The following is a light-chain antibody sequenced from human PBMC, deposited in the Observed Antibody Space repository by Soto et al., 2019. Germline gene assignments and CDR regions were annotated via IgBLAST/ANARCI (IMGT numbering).Light chain of an antibody. CDR3: QQSYSTGGT. V-gene: IGKV1-39*01. Sequence: DIQITHCPRSISPSXRARVTITXXASQSISSYLNWYQQKPGKAPKLLIYAASSLQSGVPSRFSGSGSGTDFTLTISSLQPEDFATYYCQQSYSTGGTFGQGTKVDNK. CDR2: AAS. J-gene: IGKJ1*01. CDR1: QSISSY.